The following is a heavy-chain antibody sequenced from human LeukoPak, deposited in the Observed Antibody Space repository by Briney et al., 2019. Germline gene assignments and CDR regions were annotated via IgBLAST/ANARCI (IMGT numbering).Heavy chain of an antibody. CDR3: GTHAGRTGSDD. CDR1: GFIFSGYY. J-gene: IGHJ4*02. CDR2: ISGSGNDI. V-gene: IGHV3-11*01. D-gene: IGHD3/OR15-3a*01. Sequence: PGGSLRLSCATSGFIFSGYYMSWIRQAPGKGLEWVSYISGSGNDISYADSVKGRFTISRDNAKGSLYLQMNSLSAADTAVYYCGTHAGRTGSDDWGQGTLVTVSS.